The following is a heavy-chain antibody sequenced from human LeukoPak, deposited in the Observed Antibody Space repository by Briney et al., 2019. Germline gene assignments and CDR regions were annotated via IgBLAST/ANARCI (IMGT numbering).Heavy chain of an antibody. CDR2: VRGSDAGT. Sequence: GGSLRLSCAASGFTFSSYAMNWVRQAPGKGLEWVSAVRGSDAGTSYADSVKGRFTISRDNPKNTLYLQMNSLRAEDTAVYFCARRGVVIRVIDSWGQGALVTVSS. J-gene: IGHJ4*02. CDR3: ARRGVVIRVIDS. D-gene: IGHD3-10*01. V-gene: IGHV3-23*01. CDR1: GFTFSSYA.